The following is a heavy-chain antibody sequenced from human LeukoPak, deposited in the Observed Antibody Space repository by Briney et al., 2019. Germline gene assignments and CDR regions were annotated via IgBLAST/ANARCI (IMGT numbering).Heavy chain of an antibody. D-gene: IGHD5-18*01. CDR3: AKALGGRGYSYGALDY. J-gene: IGHJ4*02. V-gene: IGHV4-31*03. Sequence: SETLSLTCTVSGGSISSGGYYWNWFRQHPEKGLEWIRYIYDSGNTYYSPSLKSRVTISLDTSKNQFSLKLSSVTAADTAVYYCAKALGGRGYSYGALDYWGQGILVTVSS. CDR1: GGSISSGGYY. CDR2: IYDSGNT.